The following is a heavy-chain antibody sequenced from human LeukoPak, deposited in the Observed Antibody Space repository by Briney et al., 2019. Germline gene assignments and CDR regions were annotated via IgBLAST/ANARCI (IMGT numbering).Heavy chain of an antibody. D-gene: IGHD2-2*01. CDR1: GYTFTSYD. Sequence: ASVKVSCKASGYTFTSYDINWVRQATGQGLEWMGWMNPNSGNTGYAQKFQGRVTMTRNTSISTAYMELSSLRSEDTAVYYCARVYLGYCSSTSCYYLDPWGQGTLVTVSS. CDR3: ARVYLGYCSSTSCYYLDP. CDR2: MNPNSGNT. J-gene: IGHJ5*02. V-gene: IGHV1-8*01.